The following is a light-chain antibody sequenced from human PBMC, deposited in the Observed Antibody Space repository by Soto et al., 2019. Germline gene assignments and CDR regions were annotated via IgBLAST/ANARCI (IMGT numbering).Light chain of an antibody. V-gene: IGKV3-15*01. CDR1: QTVPSR. Sequence: EIVMTQSLDTLPLSTGEGVTXSCRASQTVPSRIAWYQQKPGQAPSLLIYGASTRATGVPDRFSGPGSGTEFTLTISSLKSEDYAVYYCQQYKSWPRIAFGQGTRLEIK. J-gene: IGKJ5*01. CDR2: GAS. CDR3: QQYKSWPRIA.